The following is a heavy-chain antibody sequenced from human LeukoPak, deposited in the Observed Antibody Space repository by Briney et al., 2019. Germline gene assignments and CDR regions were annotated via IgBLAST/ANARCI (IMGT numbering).Heavy chain of an antibody. CDR3: AKGSLGMSLTLFYYMDV. CDR1: GGTFSSYA. Sequence: GASVKVSCKASGGTFSSYAISWVRQAPGQGLEWMGGIIPIFGTANYAQKFQGRVTITADESTSTAYMELSSLRSEDTAVYYCAKGSLGMSLTLFYYMDVWGKGTTVTVSS. J-gene: IGHJ6*03. D-gene: IGHD7-27*01. V-gene: IGHV1-69*13. CDR2: IIPIFGTA.